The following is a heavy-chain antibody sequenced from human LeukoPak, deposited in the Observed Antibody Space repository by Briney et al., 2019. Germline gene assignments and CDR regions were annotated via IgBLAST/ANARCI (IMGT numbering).Heavy chain of an antibody. CDR3: ASSPGYLYEKKGFDY. CDR1: GGSISSSSYY. D-gene: IGHD2-2*02. V-gene: IGHV4-39*07. CDR2: IYYSGST. Sequence: SETLSLTCTVSGGSISSSSYYWGWIRQPPGKGLEWIGSIYYSGSTYYNPSLKSRVTISVDTSKNQFSLKLSSVTAADTAVYYCASSPGYLYEKKGFDYWGQGTLVTVSS. J-gene: IGHJ4*02.